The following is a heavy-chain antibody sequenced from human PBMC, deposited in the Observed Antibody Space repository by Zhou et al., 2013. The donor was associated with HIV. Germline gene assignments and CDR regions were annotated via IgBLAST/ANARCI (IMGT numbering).Heavy chain of an antibody. J-gene: IGHJ6*03. CDR3: ARQGVDSGSGRLYYMDV. V-gene: IGHV1-69*05. CDR1: GGSFSRHA. CDR2: IIPIFGTA. Sequence: QVQLVQSGAEVKKPGSSVKVSCKASGGSFSRHAITWVRQARGQGLEWMGGIIPIFGTATYAQKFQGRVTITTDESTTTAYMELNRLTSEDTAVYYCARQGVDSGSGRLYYMDVWGKGTKVTVSS. D-gene: IGHD3-10*01.